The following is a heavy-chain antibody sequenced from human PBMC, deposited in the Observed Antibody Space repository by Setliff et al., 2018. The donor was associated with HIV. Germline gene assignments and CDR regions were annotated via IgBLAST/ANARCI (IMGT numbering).Heavy chain of an antibody. Sequence: PSETLSLTCGVSGASISNHYWSWVRQSPGKGLEWIGYIYYTGSTNYNPSLKSRIAILLDTSKNQFSLKLNSVTAADTAVYYCARFRAPYCSNTGCFWGAFGIWGQGTMVTVSS. D-gene: IGHD2-2*01. J-gene: IGHJ3*02. V-gene: IGHV4-59*11. CDR2: IYYTGST. CDR1: GASISNHY. CDR3: ARFRAPYCSNTGCFWGAFGI.